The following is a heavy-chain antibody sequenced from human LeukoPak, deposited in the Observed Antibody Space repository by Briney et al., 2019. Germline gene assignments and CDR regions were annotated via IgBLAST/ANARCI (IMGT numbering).Heavy chain of an antibody. D-gene: IGHD3-16*02. CDR2: ISGSGGST. CDR1: GFTFSSYA. V-gene: IGHV3-23*01. CDR3: AKVRAFGGVIVRVYFQH. Sequence: QPGGSLRLSCAASGFTFSSYAMSWVRQAPGKGLEWVSAISGSGGSTYYADSVKGRFTISRDNSKNTLYLQMNSLRAEDTAVYYCAKVRAFGGVIVRVYFQHWGQGTLVTVSS. J-gene: IGHJ1*01.